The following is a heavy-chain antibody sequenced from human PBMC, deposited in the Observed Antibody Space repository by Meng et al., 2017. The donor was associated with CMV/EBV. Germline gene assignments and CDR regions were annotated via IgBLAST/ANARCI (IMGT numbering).Heavy chain of an antibody. CDR2: INRDGTSR. CDR1: LSNYG. J-gene: IGHJ2*01. D-gene: IGHD3-22*01. V-gene: IGHV3-74*01. Sequence: LSNYGVHGVRQALGKGLQWVSRINRDGTSRNLAGSVRGRFSISRDNAKNTVYRQMNSLRVEETAVYYGAKNTYYYDNSGPPTYFDLWGRGTLVTVSS. CDR3: AKNTYYYDNSGPPTYFDL.